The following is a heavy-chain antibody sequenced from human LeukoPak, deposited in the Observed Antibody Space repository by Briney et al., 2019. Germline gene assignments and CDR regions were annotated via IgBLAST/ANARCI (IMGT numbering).Heavy chain of an antibody. CDR3: ARVSGGPLSYYFDY. CDR1: GFTFSSYT. CDR2: ISSSSDFI. D-gene: IGHD2-15*01. Sequence: GGSLRLSCAASGFTFSSYTMNWVRQAPGKGLEWVSSISSSSDFIYYADSVKGRFTISRDNAKNSLYLQMNSLRAEDTAVYYCARVSGGPLSYYFDYWGQGTLVTVSS. J-gene: IGHJ4*02. V-gene: IGHV3-21*01.